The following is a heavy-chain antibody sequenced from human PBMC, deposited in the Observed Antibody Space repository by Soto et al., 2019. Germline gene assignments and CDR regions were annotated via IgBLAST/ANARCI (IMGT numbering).Heavy chain of an antibody. V-gene: IGHV1-18*04. Sequence: ASVKVSCKTSGYTFSSYSINWVRQAPGQGLEWMAWISTYSCNTHYAERVQGRVTVTLDKSARTAFMEMRGLTADDTAVYFCARDNGYYDLWGQGTLVTVSS. CDR1: GYTFSSYS. J-gene: IGHJ4*02. CDR3: ARDNGYYDL. CDR2: ISTYSCNT.